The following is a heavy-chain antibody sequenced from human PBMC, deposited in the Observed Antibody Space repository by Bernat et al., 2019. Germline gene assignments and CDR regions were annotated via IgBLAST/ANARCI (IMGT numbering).Heavy chain of an antibody. CDR1: GFSFNSYG. CDR2: ISYDGSDK. J-gene: IGHJ4*02. Sequence: QVQLVESGGGVVQPGRSLRLSCAASGFSFNSYGMHWVRQAPGKGLEWVAVISYDGSDKFYADSVKGRFTISRDNSKNTLYLQMNSLRAEDMAVYYCAKDYEILTGYYGFDYWGQGTLVTVSS. CDR3: AKDYEILTGYYGFDY. D-gene: IGHD3-9*01. V-gene: IGHV3-30*18.